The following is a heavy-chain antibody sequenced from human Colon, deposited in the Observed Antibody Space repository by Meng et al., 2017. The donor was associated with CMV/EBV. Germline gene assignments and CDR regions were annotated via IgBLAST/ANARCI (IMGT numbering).Heavy chain of an antibody. V-gene: IGHV1-18*01. CDR1: SDTFTSYG. Sequence: KVSCKTSSDTFTSYGFSWVRQAPGQGLEWMGWVSAYNGNTNYAQKFQDRVSMTTDTSTSTVYMELRSLTSDDTAVYYRARGTHYFDYWGQGTLVTVSS. CDR2: VSAYNGNT. J-gene: IGHJ4*02. D-gene: IGHD3/OR15-3a*01. CDR3: ARGTHYFDY.